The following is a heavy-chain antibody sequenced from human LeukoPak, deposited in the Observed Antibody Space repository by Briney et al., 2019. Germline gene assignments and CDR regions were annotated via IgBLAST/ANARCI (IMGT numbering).Heavy chain of an antibody. CDR1: GFSFDDYA. CDR2: ISWDGGST. D-gene: IGHD2-2*02. CDR3: AKGGYCRGNSCYRATSFDS. J-gene: IGHJ4*02. V-gene: IGHV3-43D*03. Sequence: PAGGSLRLSCAPSGFSFDDYAMHWVRQAPGKGLEWVSFISWDGGSTNYADSVKGRFTISRDNSRNSLFLQLNSLRAEDTALYYCAKGGYCRGNSCYRATSFDSWGQGILVTVSS.